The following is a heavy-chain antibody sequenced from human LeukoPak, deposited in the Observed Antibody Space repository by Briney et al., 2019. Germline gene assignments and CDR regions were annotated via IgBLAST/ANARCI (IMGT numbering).Heavy chain of an antibody. J-gene: IGHJ5*02. D-gene: IGHD3-10*01. CDR2: IYTSGNT. V-gene: IGHV4-4*09. CDR3: ARRGTWSDP. CDR1: GGSFNSFF. Sequence: PSETLSLTCTVSGGSFNSFFWSWIRQPPGKGLEWIGYIYTSGNTYYSPSLKSRVTISLDTSKNQFSLKLISVTAADTAVYYCARRGTWSDPWGQGTLVTVSS.